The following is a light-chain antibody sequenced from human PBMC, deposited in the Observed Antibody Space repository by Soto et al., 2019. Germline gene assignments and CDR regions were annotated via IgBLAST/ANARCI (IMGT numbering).Light chain of an antibody. CDR3: QQYGSSPIT. CDR2: GAS. V-gene: IGKV3-20*01. CDR1: QSVSSNY. Sequence: EIVLTQSPGTLSLSPGERATLSCRASQSVSSNYLAWYQQKPGQAPRLLIYGASTRATGIPDRFSGDGSVTHFTLTISRLEAEDFVMYYCQQYGSSPITFGQGTLLEIK. J-gene: IGKJ5*01.